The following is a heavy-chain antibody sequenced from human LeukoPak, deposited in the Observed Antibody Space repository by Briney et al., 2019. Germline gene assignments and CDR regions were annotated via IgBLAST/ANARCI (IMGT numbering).Heavy chain of an antibody. J-gene: IGHJ4*02. CDR3: ARVLSDSSGYNFEY. CDR1: SGSISTSNYY. D-gene: IGHD5-18*01. Sequence: SETLSLTCTVSSGSISTSNYYWGWVRQPPGKALEWIGNIFYSGSTYYSPSLKSRVTISVDTSKNQFSLNLNSLTAADTAIYYCARVLSDSSGYNFEYWGQGTLVTVSS. CDR2: IFYSGST. V-gene: IGHV4-39*07.